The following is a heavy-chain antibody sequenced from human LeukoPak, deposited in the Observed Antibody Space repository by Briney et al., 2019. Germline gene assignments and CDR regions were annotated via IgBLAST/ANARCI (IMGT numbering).Heavy chain of an antibody. D-gene: IGHD3-3*01. V-gene: IGHV5-51*01. J-gene: IGHJ4*02. CDR2: IYPGDSDT. CDR1: GYTFSSYW. CDR3: ATPNDFRLAY. Sequence: GESLRISCKGSGYTFSSYWIGWVRQMPGKGLEWIGIIYPGDSDTRYSPSLQGQVTISVDTSIGTAYLQRSSLKASDTAIYYCATPNDFRLAYWGQGNLVTVSS.